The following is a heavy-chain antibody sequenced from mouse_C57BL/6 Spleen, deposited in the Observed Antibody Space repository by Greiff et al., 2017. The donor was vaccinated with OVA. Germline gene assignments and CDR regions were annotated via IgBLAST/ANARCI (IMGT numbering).Heavy chain of an antibody. CDR1: GYTFTSYW. CDR3: ARGGDSSGYYYAMDY. J-gene: IGHJ4*01. CDR2: IYPSDSET. V-gene: IGHV1-61*01. D-gene: IGHD3-2*02. Sequence: VKLQQPGAELVRPGSSVKLSCKASGYTFTSYWMDWVKQRPGQGLEWIGNIYPSDSETHYNQKFKDKATLTVDKSSSTAYMQLSSLTSEDSAVYYCARGGDSSGYYYAMDYWGQGTSVTVSS.